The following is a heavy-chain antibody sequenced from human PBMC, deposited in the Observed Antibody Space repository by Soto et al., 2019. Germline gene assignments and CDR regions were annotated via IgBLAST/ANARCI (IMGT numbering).Heavy chain of an antibody. CDR3: ARRPRDSITRFDY. V-gene: IGHV3-30-3*01. CDR1: GFTFSSYA. J-gene: IGHJ4*02. Sequence: GGSLRLSCAASGFTFSSYAMHWVRQAPGKGLEWVAVISYDGSNKYYADSVKGRFTISRDNSKNTLYLQMNSLRAEDTAVYYCARRPRDSITRFDYWGQGTLVTVSS. CDR2: ISYDGSNK. D-gene: IGHD4-4*01.